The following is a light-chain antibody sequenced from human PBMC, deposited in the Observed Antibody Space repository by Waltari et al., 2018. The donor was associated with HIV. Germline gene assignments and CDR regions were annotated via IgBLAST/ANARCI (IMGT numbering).Light chain of an antibody. Sequence: DVQMTQSPSSLSASVGDRVAITCRARQGIGSYLAWYQQKPGKVPKLLIYAASTLQSGVPSRFSGSGSGTDFTLTITNLQTEDFSFYYCQRYDRAPYTFGPGTRLELK. CDR3: QRYDRAPYT. J-gene: IGKJ2*01. CDR1: QGIGSY. CDR2: AAS. V-gene: IGKV1-27*01.